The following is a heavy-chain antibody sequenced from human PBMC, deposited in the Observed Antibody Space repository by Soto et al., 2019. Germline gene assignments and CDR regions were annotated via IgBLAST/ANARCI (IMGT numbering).Heavy chain of an antibody. Sequence: LRLSCAASGFSFSLFWMSWVRQTPGKGLEWVANINEDGSEKFFADSVKGRFTISRDNAKNSLSLQMNSLTADDTAVYYCARTGWPQSSYYFDYWGQGTLVTVSS. J-gene: IGHJ4*02. CDR2: INEDGSEK. CDR1: GFSFSLFW. V-gene: IGHV3-7*03. D-gene: IGHD3-16*01. CDR3: ARTGWPQSSYYFDY.